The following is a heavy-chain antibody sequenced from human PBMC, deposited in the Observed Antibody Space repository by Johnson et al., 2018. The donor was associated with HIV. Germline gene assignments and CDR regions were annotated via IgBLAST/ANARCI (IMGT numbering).Heavy chain of an antibody. Sequence: QVQLVESGGGVVQHGRSLRLSCAASGFTFSSYGMAWVRQAPGKGLEWVAVISYDGSNKYYTESVKGRFTVSRDNSKNTLYLQMNSLRAEETAVYYCAREGGGTVVQGDEGAFDIWGQGTMVTVSS. J-gene: IGHJ3*02. CDR3: AREGGGTVVQGDEGAFDI. V-gene: IGHV3-30*03. CDR1: GFTFSSYG. D-gene: IGHD3-10*01. CDR2: ISYDGSNK.